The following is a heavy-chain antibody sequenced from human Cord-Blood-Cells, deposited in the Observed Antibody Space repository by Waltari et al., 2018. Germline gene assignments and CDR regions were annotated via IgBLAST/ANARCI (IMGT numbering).Heavy chain of an antibody. J-gene: IGHJ4*02. CDR1: GYTFTGYY. V-gene: IGHV1-2*02. Sequence: QVQLVQSGAEVKKPGASVKVSCKASGYTFTGYYMHRVRQAPGQGLEWMGWINPNSGGTNDAQKFQGRVTMTRYTSISTAYMELSRLRSDDTAVYYWARGSSWYYWGQGALVTVSS. CDR3: ARGSSWYY. D-gene: IGHD6-13*01. CDR2: INPNSGGT.